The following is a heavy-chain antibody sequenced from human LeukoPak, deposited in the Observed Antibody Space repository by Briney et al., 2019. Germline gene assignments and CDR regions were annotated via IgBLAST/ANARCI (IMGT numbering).Heavy chain of an antibody. V-gene: IGHV1-58*02. CDR3: ARGGTHSTLFDY. Sequence: ASVKVSCKASGFTFTSSAMQWVRQARGQRLEWIGWIVVGSGNTNYAQKFQERVTITRDMSTSTAYMELSSLRSEDTAVYYCARGGTHSTLFDYWGQGTLVTVSS. CDR2: IVVGSGNT. CDR1: GFTFTSSA. D-gene: IGHD2-2*01. J-gene: IGHJ4*02.